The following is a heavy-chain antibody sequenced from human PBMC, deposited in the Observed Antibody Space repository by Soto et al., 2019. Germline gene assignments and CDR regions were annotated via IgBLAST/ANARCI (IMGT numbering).Heavy chain of an antibody. CDR3: ARDRLVRAYYYDSSGYRDAFDI. J-gene: IGHJ3*02. D-gene: IGHD3-22*01. CDR2: IKQDGSEK. V-gene: IGHV3-7*03. CDR1: GFTFSSYW. Sequence: GGSLRLSCAASGFTFSSYWMSWVRQAPGKGLEWVANIKQDGSEKYYVDSVKGRFTISRDNAKNSLYPQMNSLRAEDTAVCYCARDRLVRAYYYDSSGYRDAFDIWGQGTMVTVSS.